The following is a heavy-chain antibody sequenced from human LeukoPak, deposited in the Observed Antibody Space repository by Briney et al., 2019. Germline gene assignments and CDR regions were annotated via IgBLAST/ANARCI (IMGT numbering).Heavy chain of an antibody. CDR2: TYYTSKWYT. D-gene: IGHD5-18*01. Sequence: QSGPGLMKPSQTLSLTCTISGDSVSSNSAAWNWIRQSPSRGLECLGRTYYTSKWYTDYALSVKSRITINPDTSKNQFSLQLNSVTPEDTAVYYCARGYGYYFDYWGQGTLVTVSP. CDR1: GDSVSSNSAA. V-gene: IGHV6-1*01. CDR3: ARGYGYYFDY. J-gene: IGHJ4*02.